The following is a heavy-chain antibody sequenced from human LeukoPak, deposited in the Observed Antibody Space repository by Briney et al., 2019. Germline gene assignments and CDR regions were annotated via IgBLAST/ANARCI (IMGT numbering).Heavy chain of an antibody. V-gene: IGHV3-48*04. CDR2: IGSSGNTI. J-gene: IGHJ4*02. Sequence: GGSLRLSCAASGFTFSDNGMNWVRQAPGKGLEWISYIGSSGNTIFYADSVRGRFTISRDNAKNSLFLQMNSLRVEDTAVYYCVRGLKTAYNYFDYWGQGTLVTVSS. CDR3: VRGLKTAYNYFDY. CDR1: GFTFSDNG. D-gene: IGHD2-21*02.